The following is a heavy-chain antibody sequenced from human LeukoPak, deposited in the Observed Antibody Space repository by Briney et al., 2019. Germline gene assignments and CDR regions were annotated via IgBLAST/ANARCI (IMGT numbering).Heavy chain of an antibody. D-gene: IGHD1-26*01. J-gene: IGHJ3*02. CDR2: INPNNGDT. CDR3: ARGEWDSNAFEI. CDR1: GYTFTGYY. Sequence: ASVKVSCKASGYTFTGYYMHWVRQAPGQGLEWMGRINPNNGDTKYAQKFQGRVTMTRDTSISTAYMELSSLRSDDTAVYYCARGEWDSNAFEIWGQGTMVTVTS. V-gene: IGHV1-2*06.